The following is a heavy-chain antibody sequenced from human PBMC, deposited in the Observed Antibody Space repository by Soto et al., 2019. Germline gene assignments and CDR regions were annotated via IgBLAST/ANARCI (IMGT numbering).Heavy chain of an antibody. J-gene: IGHJ2*01. V-gene: IGHV4-61*01. CDR1: GGYASSGSYY. CDR2: IFYSGST. Sequence: QVQLQESGPGLVKPSETLSLTCSVSGGYASSGSYYWSWIRQPPGKGLEWIGYIFYSGSTNYNPSLTRRVTISVDRSKNQFSLKLRSVTAADTAVYYCARDLGPSVDTAIVKDWYFDLWGRGTLVTVSS. D-gene: IGHD5-18*01. CDR3: ARDLGPSVDTAIVKDWYFDL.